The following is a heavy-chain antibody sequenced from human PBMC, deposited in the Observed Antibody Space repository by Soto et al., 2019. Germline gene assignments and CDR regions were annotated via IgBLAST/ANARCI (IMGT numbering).Heavy chain of an antibody. Sequence: SVKVSCKASRVAFSKYIVTWVRQAPGLGLEWVGGIIPIIGTANYAQKFQGRVTITADESTSTSYMEVNNLRSEDTAVYYCAKVRYSSPMGYYYGMDVWGQGTTVTVSS. V-gene: IGHV1-69*13. CDR3: AKVRYSSPMGYYYGMDV. CDR2: IIPIIGTA. D-gene: IGHD6-19*01. J-gene: IGHJ6*02. CDR1: RVAFSKYI.